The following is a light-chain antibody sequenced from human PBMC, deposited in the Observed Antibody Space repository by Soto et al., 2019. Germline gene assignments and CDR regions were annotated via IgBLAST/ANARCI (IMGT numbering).Light chain of an antibody. V-gene: IGKV3-11*01. CDR3: QQRSNWPPT. CDR1: QSVSSY. CDR2: DAS. Sequence: ELVLTQSPATLSLSPGERATLSCRASQSVSSYLAWYQQKPGQAPRLLIYDASNRATGIPARFSGSGSGTDFNLTISSLETEDFAVYYCQQRSNWPPTFGQGTKVDIK. J-gene: IGKJ1*01.